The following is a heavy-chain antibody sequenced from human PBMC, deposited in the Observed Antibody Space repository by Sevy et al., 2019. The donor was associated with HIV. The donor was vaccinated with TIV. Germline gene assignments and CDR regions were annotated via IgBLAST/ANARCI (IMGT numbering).Heavy chain of an antibody. CDR1: GFTFGYSG. V-gene: IGHV3-30*02. CDR2: IQFDGSSQ. Sequence: GGSLRLSCAASGFTFGYSGMHWVRQAPGKGLGWVTFIQFDGSSQYYADSVKGRFTILRDNSKNTLYLQMNSLRGDDTAVYYCAKNTAAVGVGGFDYWGQGTLVTVSS. CDR3: AKNTAAVGVGGFDY. J-gene: IGHJ4*02. D-gene: IGHD2-8*01.